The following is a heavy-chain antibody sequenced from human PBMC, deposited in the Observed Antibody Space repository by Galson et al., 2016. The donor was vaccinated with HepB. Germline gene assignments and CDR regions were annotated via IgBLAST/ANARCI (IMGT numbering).Heavy chain of an antibody. J-gene: IGHJ6*02. D-gene: IGHD3-16*01. CDR3: AKAPRGPDYNYYGMDV. CDR2: ISGIGDNT. V-gene: IGHV3-23*01. Sequence: SLRLSCAASGFTFSNYAMNWVRQAPGKGLEWVSAISGIGDNTYYADSVKGRFTISRDNAKNTLYVQMSSLRAEDTAVYYCAKAPRGPDYNYYGMDVWGQGTTVTVSS. CDR1: GFTFSNYA.